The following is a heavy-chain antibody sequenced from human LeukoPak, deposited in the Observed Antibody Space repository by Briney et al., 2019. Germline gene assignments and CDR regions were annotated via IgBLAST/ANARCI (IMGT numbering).Heavy chain of an antibody. CDR2: IIPIFGTA. D-gene: IGHD2-15*01. V-gene: IGHV1-69*13. CDR1: GYTFTSYG. Sequence: SVKVSCKASGYTFTSYGISWVRQAPGQGLEWMGGIIPIFGTANYAQKFQGIVTITADESTSTAYMELSSLRSEDTAVHYCAGRYCSGGSCYWFDPWGQGTLVTVSS. J-gene: IGHJ5*02. CDR3: AGRYCSGGSCYWFDP.